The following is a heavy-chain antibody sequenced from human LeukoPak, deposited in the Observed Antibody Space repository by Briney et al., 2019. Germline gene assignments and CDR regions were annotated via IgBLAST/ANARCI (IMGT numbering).Heavy chain of an antibody. CDR3: AKEGAASWDVDV. CDR2: IRPDGHNK. V-gene: IGHV3-30*02. Sequence: GGSLRLSCAASGFIFIGYGMHWVRQAPGKGPEWVAFIRPDGHNKYYADSVKGRFMISRDNSKNTVDLQMNSLRGDDTAMYYCAKEGAASWDVDVWGKGTTVTVSS. J-gene: IGHJ6*04. D-gene: IGHD3-3*02. CDR1: GFIFIGYG.